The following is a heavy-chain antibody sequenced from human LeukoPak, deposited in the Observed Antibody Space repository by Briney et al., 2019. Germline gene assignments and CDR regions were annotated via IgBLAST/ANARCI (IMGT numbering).Heavy chain of an antibody. CDR1: GYSISSGYY. V-gene: IGHV4-59*01. J-gene: IGHJ6*03. CDR2: IYYSGST. CDR3: ARDVVQYSSSQGAYYYYYYMDV. D-gene: IGHD6-6*01. Sequence: SETLSLTCTVSGYSISSGYYWSWIRQPPGKGLEWIGYIYYSGSTNYNPSLKSRVTISVDTSKNQFSLKLSSVTAADTAVYYCARDVVQYSSSQGAYYYYYYMDVWGKGTTVTVSS.